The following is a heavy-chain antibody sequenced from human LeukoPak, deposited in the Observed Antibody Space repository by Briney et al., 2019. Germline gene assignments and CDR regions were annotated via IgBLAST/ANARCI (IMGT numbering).Heavy chain of an antibody. CDR1: GFTFSSYA. V-gene: IGHV3-30-3*01. Sequence: GGSLRLSCAASGFTFSSYAMHWVRQAPGKGLEWVAVISYDGSNKYYADSVKGRFTISRVNSKNTLYLQMNSLRAEDTAVYYCAREEPEERFLFTQFDPWGQGTLVTVSS. CDR2: ISYDGSNK. J-gene: IGHJ5*02. CDR3: AREEPEERFLFTQFDP. D-gene: IGHD1-26*01.